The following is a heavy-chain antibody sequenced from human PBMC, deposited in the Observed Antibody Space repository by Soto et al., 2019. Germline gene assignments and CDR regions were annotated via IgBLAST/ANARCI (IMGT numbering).Heavy chain of an antibody. CDR2: INHSGST. J-gene: IGHJ6*03. CDR3: ARNMFGSSWYYYYMDV. Sequence: QVQLQQWCAGLLKPSETLSLTCAVYGGSFSGYYWSWIRQPPGKGLEWIGEINHSGSTNYNPSLKSRVTISVDTSKNQFSLKLSSVTAADTAVYYCARNMFGSSWYYYYMDVWGKGTTVTVSS. CDR1: GGSFSGYY. D-gene: IGHD6-13*01. V-gene: IGHV4-34*01.